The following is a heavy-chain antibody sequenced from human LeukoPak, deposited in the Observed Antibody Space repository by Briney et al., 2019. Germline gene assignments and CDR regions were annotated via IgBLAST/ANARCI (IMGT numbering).Heavy chain of an antibody. CDR3: ARGSGALFDY. J-gene: IGHJ4*02. V-gene: IGHV1-8*01. Sequence: ASVKVSCKASGYTFTSYDINWVRQATGQGLEWMGWMNPNSGNTGYAQKFQGRVTITTDESTSTAYMELSSLRSEDTAVYYCARGSGALFDYWGQGTLVTVSS. D-gene: IGHD6-25*01. CDR1: GYTFTSYD. CDR2: MNPNSGNT.